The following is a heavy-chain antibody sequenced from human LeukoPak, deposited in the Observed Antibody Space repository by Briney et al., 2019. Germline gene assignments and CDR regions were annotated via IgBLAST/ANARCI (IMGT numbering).Heavy chain of an antibody. CDR3: AKLRGYSYGPIYYFDY. Sequence: GGSLRLSCAASGFTFSSYAMSWVRQAPGKGLEWVSAISGSGSSTYYADSVKGRFTISRDNSKNTLYLQMNSLRAEDTAVYYCAKLRGYSYGPIYYFDYWGQGTLVTVSS. CDR2: ISGSGSST. D-gene: IGHD5-18*01. CDR1: GFTFSSYA. J-gene: IGHJ4*02. V-gene: IGHV3-23*01.